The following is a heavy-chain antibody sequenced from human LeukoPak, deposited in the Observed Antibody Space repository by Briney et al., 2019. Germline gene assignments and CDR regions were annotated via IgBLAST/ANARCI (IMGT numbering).Heavy chain of an antibody. CDR2: ISYDGSNK. D-gene: IGHD4-17*01. Sequence: GGSLRLSCAASGFTFSSYGMHWVRQARGKGLEWVAVISYDGSNKYYADSVKGRFTISRDNSKNTLYLQMNSLRAEDTAVYYCAKVLSGSVTTDYWGQGTLVTVSS. CDR3: AKVLSGSVTTDY. J-gene: IGHJ4*02. CDR1: GFTFSSYG. V-gene: IGHV3-30*18.